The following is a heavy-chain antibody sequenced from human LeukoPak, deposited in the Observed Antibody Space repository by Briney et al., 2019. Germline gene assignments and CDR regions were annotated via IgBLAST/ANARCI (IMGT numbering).Heavy chain of an antibody. CDR1: GGSISISSHY. D-gene: IGHD1-14*01. Sequence: PSETLSLTCTVSGGSISISSHYWVWIRQPPGKGLEWIVSTYYSGSTYYNPSLKSRLTISVDMSRNQFSLKLTSVTAADTAVYYCAREIRPGNYYYYMDVWGKGTTVTISS. CDR3: AREIRPGNYYYYMDV. J-gene: IGHJ6*03. V-gene: IGHV4-39*02. CDR2: TYYSGST.